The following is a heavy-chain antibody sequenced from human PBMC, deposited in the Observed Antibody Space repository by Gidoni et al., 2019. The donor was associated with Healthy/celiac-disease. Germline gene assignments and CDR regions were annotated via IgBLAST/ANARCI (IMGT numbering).Heavy chain of an antibody. V-gene: IGHV3-11*06. D-gene: IGHD2-2*01. CDR3: ARARAWDVVVPALNWFDP. Sequence: QVQLVESGGGLVKPGGSLRLSCAASGFTFSDYYMSWIRQAPGKGLEWVSYISSSSSYTNYADSVKGRFTISRDNAKNSLYLQMNSLRAEDTAVYYCARARAWDVVVPALNWFDPWGQGTLVTVSS. J-gene: IGHJ5*02. CDR1: GFTFSDYY. CDR2: ISSSSSYT.